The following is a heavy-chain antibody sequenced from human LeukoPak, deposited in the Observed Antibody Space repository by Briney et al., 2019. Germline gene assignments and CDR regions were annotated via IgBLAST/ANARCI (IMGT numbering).Heavy chain of an antibody. V-gene: IGHV3-15*01. CDR3: ATAAGTAAPGTKGLDY. Sequence: GGSLRLSCAASGFTFRNAWMSWVRQAPGKGLEWIGRIKSQTDGGTIAYAAPVKGRFTISRDDSKNTLDLQMNSLKTEDTAVYYCATAAGTAAPGTKGLDYWGQGTLVTVSS. CDR2: IKSQTDGGTI. D-gene: IGHD6-13*01. J-gene: IGHJ4*02. CDR1: GFTFRNAW.